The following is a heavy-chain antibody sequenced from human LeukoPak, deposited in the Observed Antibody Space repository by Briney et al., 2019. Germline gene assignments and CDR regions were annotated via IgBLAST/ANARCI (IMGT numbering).Heavy chain of an antibody. J-gene: IGHJ5*02. CDR1: GGSISSYY. D-gene: IGHD6-13*01. V-gene: IGHV4-59*08. CDR3: ARSGYSSSGVPGKLLDP. CDR2: IYYSEST. Sequence: TSETLSLTCTVSGGSISSYYWSWIRQPPGKGLEWIGYIYYSESTNYNPSLKSRVTISVDPSKNQYSLKLSSVTAADTAVYYCARSGYSSSGVPGKLLDPWGQGTLVTVSS.